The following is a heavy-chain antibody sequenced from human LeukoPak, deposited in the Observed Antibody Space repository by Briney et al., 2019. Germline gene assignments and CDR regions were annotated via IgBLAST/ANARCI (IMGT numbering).Heavy chain of an antibody. D-gene: IGHD4-17*01. CDR1: GGSISSYH. V-gene: IGHV4-59*08. J-gene: IGHJ4*02. Sequence: SETLSLTCTVSGGSISSYHWSWIRQLPGKGLERIGYIYYSGSTNYNPSLKSRVTISVDTSKKQFSLKLSSVTAADTAVYYCARVGSYGDYEFDHWGQGTLVTVSS. CDR2: IYYSGST. CDR3: ARVGSYGDYEFDH.